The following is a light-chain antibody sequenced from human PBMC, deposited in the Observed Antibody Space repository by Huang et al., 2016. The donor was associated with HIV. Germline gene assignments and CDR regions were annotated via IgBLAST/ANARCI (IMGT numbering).Light chain of an antibody. Sequence: EIVLTQSPATLSLSPWERATLSCRASQSVSAYLAWYQQKPGQAPRLLIYGASNRATGIPARLSGRGSGTDFTLTISSLEPEDFAVYYCQQRSDWPLTFGGGTKVEIK. CDR2: GAS. CDR1: QSVSAY. V-gene: IGKV3-11*01. J-gene: IGKJ4*01. CDR3: QQRSDWPLT.